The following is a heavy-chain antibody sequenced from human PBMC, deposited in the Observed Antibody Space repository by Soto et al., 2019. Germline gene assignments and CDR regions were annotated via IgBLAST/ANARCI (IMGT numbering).Heavy chain of an antibody. CDR1: GGSISSSSYY. Sequence: SETLSLTCTVSGGSISSSSYYWGWIRQPPGKGLEWIGSIYYSGSTYYNPSLKSRVTISVDTSKNQFSLKLSSVTAADTAVYYCARPSPDYYYGMDVRGPGTTVTVSS. CDR2: IYYSGST. CDR3: ARPSPDYYYGMDV. J-gene: IGHJ6*02. D-gene: IGHD6-6*01. V-gene: IGHV4-39*01.